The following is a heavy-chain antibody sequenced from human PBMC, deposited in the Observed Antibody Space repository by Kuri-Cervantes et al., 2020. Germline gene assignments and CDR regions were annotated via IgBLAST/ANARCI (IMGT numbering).Heavy chain of an antibody. Sequence: GGSLRLSCAASGFTFSSYEMNWVRQAPGKGLEWVSYISSSGSTIYYADSVKGRFTISRDNAKNSLYLQMNSLRAEDTAVYYCAREGDVVVVPADKGGFDYWGQGTLVTVSS. J-gene: IGHJ4*02. D-gene: IGHD2-2*01. CDR3: AREGDVVVVPADKGGFDY. CDR2: ISSSGSTI. V-gene: IGHV3-48*03. CDR1: GFTFSSYE.